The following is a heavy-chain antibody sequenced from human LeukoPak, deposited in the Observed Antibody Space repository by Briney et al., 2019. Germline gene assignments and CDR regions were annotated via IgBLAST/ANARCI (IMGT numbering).Heavy chain of an antibody. J-gene: IGHJ4*02. CDR3: ARGPAWYFNY. V-gene: IGHV4-59*01. CDR2: IYYSGST. Sequence: SETLSLTCTVSGGSISSYYWSWIRQPPGKGLEWIGYIYYSGSTNYNPSLMSRATISKDTSKNQFSLKLSSVTAADTAIYYCARGPAWYFNYWGQGTPVTVSS. CDR1: GGSISSYY.